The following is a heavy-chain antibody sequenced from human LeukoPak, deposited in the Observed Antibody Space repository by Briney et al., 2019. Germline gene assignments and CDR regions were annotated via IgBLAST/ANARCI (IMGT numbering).Heavy chain of an antibody. J-gene: IGHJ3*02. CDR2: IDSDGSGT. Sequence: GGSLRLPCAASGITFSSYWMHWVRQAPGKGLVWVSRIDSDGSGTSYADSVKGRFTISRDNSKNTLYLQMNSLRAEDTAVYYCAKLEYYYDSSGQDAFDIWGQGTMVTVSS. V-gene: IGHV3-74*01. D-gene: IGHD3-22*01. CDR1: GITFSSYW. CDR3: AKLEYYYDSSGQDAFDI.